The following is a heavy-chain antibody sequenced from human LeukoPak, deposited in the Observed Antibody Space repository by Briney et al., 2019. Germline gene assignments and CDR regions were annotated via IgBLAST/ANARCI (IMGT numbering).Heavy chain of an antibody. CDR2: IYYSGST. CDR3: ARVGVTPY. CDR1: GGSISSSSYY. J-gene: IGHJ4*02. Sequence: SETLSLTCTVSGGSISSSSYYWGWIRQPPGKGLEWIGSIYYSGSTYYNPSLKSRVTLSVDTSKNQFSLKLSSVTAADTAVYYCARVGVTPYWGQGTLVTVSS. D-gene: IGHD3-10*01. V-gene: IGHV4-39*01.